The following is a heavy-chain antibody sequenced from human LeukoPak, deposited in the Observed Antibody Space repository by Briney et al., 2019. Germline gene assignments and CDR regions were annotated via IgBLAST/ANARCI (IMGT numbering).Heavy chain of an antibody. CDR2: ISSSSSTI. Sequence: GGSLRLSCAASGFTFSSHSMNWVRQAPGKGLEWVSYISSSSSTIYYADSVKGRFTISRDNAKNTLYLQMNSLRAEDTAVYYCARDAFGVDKSPFWGQGTLVTVPS. CDR1: GFTFSSHS. D-gene: IGHD3-3*01. J-gene: IGHJ4*02. CDR3: ARDAFGVDKSPF. V-gene: IGHV3-48*04.